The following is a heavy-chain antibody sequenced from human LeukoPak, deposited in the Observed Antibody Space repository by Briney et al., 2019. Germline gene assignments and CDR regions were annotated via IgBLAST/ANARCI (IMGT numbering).Heavy chain of an antibody. CDR2: IGTAGDT. D-gene: IGHD3-9*01. V-gene: IGHV3-13*04. J-gene: IGHJ2*01. CDR3: ARGTNCDILTGYYTGRGSWYFDL. CDR1: GFTFSSYD. Sequence: GGSLRLSCAASGFTFSSYDMHWVRQPTGKGLEWVSVIGTAGDTYYPGSVKGRFTTSRENAKNSLYLQMNSLRAGDTAVYYCARGTNCDILTGYYTGRGSWYFDLWGRGTLVTVSS.